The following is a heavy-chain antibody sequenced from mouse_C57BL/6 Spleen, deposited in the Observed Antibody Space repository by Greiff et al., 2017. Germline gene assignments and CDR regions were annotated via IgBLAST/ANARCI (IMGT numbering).Heavy chain of an antibody. CDR3: TRYPVGYFDV. Sequence: VQLQQSGAELVRPGASVTLSCKASGYTFTDYEMHWVKQTPVHGLEWIGAIDPETGGTAYNQKFKGKAILTADKSSSTAYMELRSLPSEDSAVYYCTRYPVGYFDVWGTGTTVTVSS. D-gene: IGHD1-1*01. CDR1: GYTFTDYE. CDR2: IDPETGGT. V-gene: IGHV1-15*01. J-gene: IGHJ1*03.